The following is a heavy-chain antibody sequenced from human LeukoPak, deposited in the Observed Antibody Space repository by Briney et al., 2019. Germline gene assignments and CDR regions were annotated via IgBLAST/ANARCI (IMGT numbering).Heavy chain of an antibody. V-gene: IGHV3-23*01. D-gene: IGHD6-6*01. CDR1: GFTFSSYA. CDR3: ARNRQSSSSHFDY. Sequence: PGGSLRLSCAASGFTFSSYAMSWVRQAPGKGLEWVSAISGRGGSTYYADSLKGRFTISRDNAKNSLYLQMNSLRAEDTAVYYCARNRQSSSSHFDYWGQGTLVTVSS. CDR2: ISGRGGST. J-gene: IGHJ4*02.